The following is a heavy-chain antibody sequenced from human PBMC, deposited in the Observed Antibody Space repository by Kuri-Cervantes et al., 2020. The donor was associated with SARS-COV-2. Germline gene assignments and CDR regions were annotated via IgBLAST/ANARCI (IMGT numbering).Heavy chain of an antibody. D-gene: IGHD1-26*01. V-gene: IGHV1-24*01. Sequence: ASVKVSCKVSGYTLTELSMHWVRQAPGQGLEWMGGFDPEDGETIYAQKFQGRVTMTEDTSTDTAYMEPRRLRSEDTAVYYCATDLGGGYGGSIDYWGQGTLVTVSS. CDR3: ATDLGGGYGGSIDY. J-gene: IGHJ4*02. CDR1: GYTLTELS. CDR2: FDPEDGET.